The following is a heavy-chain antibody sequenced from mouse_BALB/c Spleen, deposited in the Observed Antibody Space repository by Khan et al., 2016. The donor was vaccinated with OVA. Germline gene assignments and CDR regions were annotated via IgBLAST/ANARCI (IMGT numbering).Heavy chain of an antibody. CDR3: ARVGPYHGSYGAWFAY. CDR1: GYTFTSYT. V-gene: IGHV1-4*01. CDR2: INPSSGYS. J-gene: IGHJ3*01. D-gene: IGHD2-10*01. Sequence: QVQLQQSGAELARPGASVKMSCKASGYTFTSYTIHWVKQRPGQGLEWIGYINPSSGYSNYNQTFRDKATLTADKSSSTAYMQLSSLTSEDSAVYYGARVGPYHGSYGAWFAYWGQGTLVTVS.